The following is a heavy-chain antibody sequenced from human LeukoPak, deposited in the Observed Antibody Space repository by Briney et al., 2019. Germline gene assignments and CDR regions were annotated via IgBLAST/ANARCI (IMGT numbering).Heavy chain of an antibody. V-gene: IGHV4-59*01. CDR3: ARDKGPNSGYSLYYFDY. Sequence: SETLSLTCTVSGGSISSYYWSWIRQPPGKGLEWIGYIYYSGSTNYNPSLKSRVTISVDTSKNQFSLKLSSVTAADTAVYYCARDKGPNSGYSLYYFDYWGQGTLVTVSS. CDR2: IYYSGST. D-gene: IGHD5-12*01. CDR1: GGSISSYY. J-gene: IGHJ4*02.